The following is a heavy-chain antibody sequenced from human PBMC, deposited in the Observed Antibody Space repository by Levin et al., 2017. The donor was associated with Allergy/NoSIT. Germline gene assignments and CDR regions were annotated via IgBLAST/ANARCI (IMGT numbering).Heavy chain of an antibody. CDR2: IFPIFGPA. D-gene: IGHD1-26*01. J-gene: IGHJ4*02. V-gene: IGHV1-69*13. Sequence: ASVKVSCKASGVTSSNYAITWVRQAPGQGLEWMGGIFPIFGPASYAQKFQGRVTILADETTSTSYLELNNLGFEDTAVYYCARDGVGAANFDHWGQGTLVTVSS. CDR3: ARDGVGAANFDH. CDR1: GVTSSNYA.